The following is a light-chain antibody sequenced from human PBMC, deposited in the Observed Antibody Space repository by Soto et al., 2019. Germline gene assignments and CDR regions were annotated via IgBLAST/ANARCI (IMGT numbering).Light chain of an antibody. CDR3: SSYAGTNVV. J-gene: IGLJ2*01. CDR1: SSDVGGYNF. V-gene: IGLV2-8*01. CDR2: EVN. Sequence: QSALTQPPSASGSPGQSVTISCTGXSSDVGGYNFVSWYQQHPGKAPKLMIFEVNKRPSGVPDRFSGSKSGNTASLTVSGLQAEDEADYYCSSYAGTNVVFGGGTKLTVL.